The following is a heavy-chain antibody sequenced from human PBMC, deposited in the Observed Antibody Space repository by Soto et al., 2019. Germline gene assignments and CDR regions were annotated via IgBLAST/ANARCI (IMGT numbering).Heavy chain of an antibody. D-gene: IGHD3-3*02. CDR2: ISYDGSNK. CDR1: GFTFSSSG. V-gene: IGHV3-30*18. J-gene: IGHJ6*02. CDR3: AKDWSFYGMDV. Sequence: GGSLRLSCAASGFTFSSSGMHWVRQAPGKGLEWVAVISYDGSNKYHADSVKGRFTISRDNSKNTLYLQMNSLRVEDTAVYYCAKDWSFYGMDVWGQGTTVTVSS.